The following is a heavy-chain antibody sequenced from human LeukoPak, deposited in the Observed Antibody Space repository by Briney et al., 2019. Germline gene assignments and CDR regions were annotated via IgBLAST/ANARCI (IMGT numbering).Heavy chain of an antibody. CDR2: IRYDGSNK. V-gene: IGHV3-30*02. Sequence: GGSLRLSCATSGFTFSTSGMHWVRQAPGKGLEWVAFIRYDGSNKYYADSVKGRFTISRDDSKNTLYLQMNSLRAEDTAVYYCAKTLRGLYSSSNFDYWGQGTLVTVSS. D-gene: IGHD6-6*01. J-gene: IGHJ4*02. CDR3: AKTLRGLYSSSNFDY. CDR1: GFTFSTSG.